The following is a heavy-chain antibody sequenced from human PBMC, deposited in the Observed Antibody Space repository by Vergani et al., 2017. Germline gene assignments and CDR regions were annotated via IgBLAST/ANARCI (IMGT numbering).Heavy chain of an antibody. D-gene: IGHD2-15*01. V-gene: IGHV4-59*01. CDR3: ARAGGDCSGGGCLYMSGYYSCGMDV. J-gene: IGHJ6*02. CDR1: GGSISSYY. CDR2: IYYSGST. Sequence: QVQLQESGPGLVKPSETLSLTCTVSGGSISSYYWSWIRQPPGKGLEWIGYIYYSGSTNYNPSLKSRVTISVDTSKNQFSLKLSSVTAADTAVYYCARAGGDCSGGGCLYMSGYYSCGMDVWGQGTTVTVSS.